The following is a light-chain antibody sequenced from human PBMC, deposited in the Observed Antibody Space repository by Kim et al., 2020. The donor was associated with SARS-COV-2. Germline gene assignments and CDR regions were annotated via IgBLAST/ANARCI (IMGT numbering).Light chain of an antibody. Sequence: QLVLTQSPSASASLGASVKLTCTLSSGHSRNAIAWHQQQPERGPRYLMKLNSDGSHTKGDGIPDRFSGSSSGAERYLTISSLQSEDEADYYCQTWDIGIHVFGGGTQLTV. CDR3: QTWDIGIHV. V-gene: IGLV4-69*01. CDR2: LNSDGSH. CDR1: SGHSRNA. J-gene: IGLJ3*02.